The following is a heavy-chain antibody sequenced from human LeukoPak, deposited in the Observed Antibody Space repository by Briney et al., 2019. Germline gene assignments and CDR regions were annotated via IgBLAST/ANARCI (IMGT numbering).Heavy chain of an antibody. CDR1: GLTFSSYW. D-gene: IGHD6-13*01. CDR3: ARAAHSSSAF. V-gene: IGHV3-7*01. CDR2: IKQDGSEK. J-gene: IGHJ4*02. Sequence: GGSLRLSCAASGLTFSSYWMTWVRQAPGKGLEWVANIKQDGSEKYYVDSVKGRFTISRDNAKNSLYLQMNSLRAEDTAVYYCARAAHSSSAFWGQGALVTVSS.